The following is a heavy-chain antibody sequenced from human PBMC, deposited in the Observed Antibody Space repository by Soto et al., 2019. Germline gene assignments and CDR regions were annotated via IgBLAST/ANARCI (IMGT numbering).Heavy chain of an antibody. CDR3: TRLGGTVTSYYYYGMDV. CDR2: IRSKANSYAT. V-gene: IGHV3-73*01. D-gene: IGHD4-4*01. J-gene: IGHJ6*02. Sequence: GGSLRLSCAASGFTFSGSAMHWVRQASGKGLEWVGRIRSKANSYATAYAASVKGRFTISRDDSKNTAYLQMNSLKTEDTAVYYCTRLGGTVTSYYYYGMDVWGQGTTVTVSS. CDR1: GFTFSGSA.